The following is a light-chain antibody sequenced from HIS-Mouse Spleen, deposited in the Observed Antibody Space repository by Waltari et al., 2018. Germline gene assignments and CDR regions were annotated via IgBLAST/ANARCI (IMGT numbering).Light chain of an antibody. J-gene: IGLJ2*01. V-gene: IGLV3-1*01. CDR1: KLGDKY. CDR2: QDS. Sequence: SYELTQPPSVSVSPGQTASITCSGDKLGDKYACWYQQKPGQSPVLVIYQDSKRPSGIPSRFSGSNSGNTAYLTISGTQAMDEADYYCRAWDSSTVVFGGGTKLTVL. CDR3: RAWDSSTVV.